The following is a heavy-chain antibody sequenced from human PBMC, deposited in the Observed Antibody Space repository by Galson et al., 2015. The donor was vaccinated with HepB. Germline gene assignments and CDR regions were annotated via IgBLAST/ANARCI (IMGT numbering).Heavy chain of an antibody. CDR3: ASYSRVRTGRTPPFS. CDR2: INTNTGNP. V-gene: IGHV7-4-1*02. CDR1: GYTFTSYA. Sequence: SCKASGYTFTSYAMNWVRQAPGPGLEWMGWINTNTGNPPYAQGFTGRFVFSLDTSVSTAYLQISSLKAEDAAVYYCASYSRVRTGRTPPFSWGQGTLVTVSS. D-gene: IGHD2-21*01. J-gene: IGHJ1*01.